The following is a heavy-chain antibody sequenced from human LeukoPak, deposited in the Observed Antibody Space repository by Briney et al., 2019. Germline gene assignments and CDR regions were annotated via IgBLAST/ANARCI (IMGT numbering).Heavy chain of an antibody. CDR1: GFTFVDYA. CDR3: TRSYYYDSSGPFDY. CDR2: IRSEAYGGTT. V-gene: IGHV3-49*03. J-gene: IGHJ4*02. Sequence: PGGSLRLSCKASGFTFVDYAMSWFRQAPGKVLEWVGLIRSEAYGGTTEYAAYVKGRFTISRHDSKSIAYLQMNSLKTEDTAVYYCTRSYYYDSSGPFDYWGQGTLVTVSS. D-gene: IGHD3-22*01.